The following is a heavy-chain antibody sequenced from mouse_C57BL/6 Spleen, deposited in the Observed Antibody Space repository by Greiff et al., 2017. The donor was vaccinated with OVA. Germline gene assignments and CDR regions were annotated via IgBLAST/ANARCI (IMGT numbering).Heavy chain of an antibody. D-gene: IGHD4-1*01. V-gene: IGHV7-3*01. J-gene: IGHJ1*03. CDR3: ARSGTCWYFDV. CDR2: IRNKANGYTT. CDR1: GFTFTDYY. Sequence: EVQGVESGGGLVQPGGSLSLSCAASGFTFTDYYMSWVRQPPGKALEWLGFIRNKANGYTTEYSASVKGRFTISRDNSQSILYLQMNALRAEDSATYYCARSGTCWYFDVWGTGTTVTVSS.